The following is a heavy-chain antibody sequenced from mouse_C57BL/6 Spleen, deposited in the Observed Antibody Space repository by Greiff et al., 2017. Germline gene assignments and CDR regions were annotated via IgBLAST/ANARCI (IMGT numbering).Heavy chain of an antibody. CDR1: GYTFTSYG. D-gene: IGHD1-1*01. Sequence: QVQLKESGAELARPGASVKLSCKASGYTFTSYGISWVKQRTGQGLEWIGEIYPRSGNTYYNEKFKGKATLTADKSSSTAYMELRSLTSEDSAVYVCARSRVYYSVGDYWGQGTSVTFSS. CDR2: IYPRSGNT. J-gene: IGHJ4*01. CDR3: ARSRVYYSVGDY. V-gene: IGHV1-81*01.